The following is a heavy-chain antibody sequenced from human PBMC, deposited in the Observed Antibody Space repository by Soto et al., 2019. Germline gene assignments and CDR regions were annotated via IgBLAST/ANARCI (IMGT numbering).Heavy chain of an antibody. V-gene: IGHV4-59*01. J-gene: IGHJ5*02. CDR3: ARFSPPRKSYDSNPGWFDP. CDR2: VSSTGST. CDR1: GGSRNSYY. D-gene: IGHD3-22*01. Sequence: ASETLSLTCTVSGGSRNSYYWTWIRQSPGKGLEWIGYVSSTGSTNYNPSLKSRLTMSLDTSTNEVSLSLTSVTAADAAVYFCARFSPPRKSYDSNPGWFDPWGQGIMVTVSS.